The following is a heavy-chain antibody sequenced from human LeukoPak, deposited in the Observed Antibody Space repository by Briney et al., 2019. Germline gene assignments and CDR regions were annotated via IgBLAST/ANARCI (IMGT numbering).Heavy chain of an antibody. CDR2: IYSGGST. V-gene: IGHV3-66*01. J-gene: IGHJ1*01. Sequence: AGGSLRLSCAASGFTVSSNYMSWVRQAPGKGLEWVSVIYSGGSTYYAGSVKGRFTISRDNSKNTLYLQMNSLRAEDTAVYYCARDRSGYFQNWGQGTLVTVSS. CDR1: GFTVSSNY. D-gene: IGHD3-3*01. CDR3: ARDRSGYFQN.